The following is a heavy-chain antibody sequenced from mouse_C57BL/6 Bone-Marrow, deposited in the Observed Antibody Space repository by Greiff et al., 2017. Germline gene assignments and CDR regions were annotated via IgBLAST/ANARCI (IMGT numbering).Heavy chain of an antibody. J-gene: IGHJ3*01. CDR2: IRNKANNHAT. D-gene: IGHD2-12*01. V-gene: IGHV6-6*01. CDR1: GFTFSDAW. CDR3: TRPPYYSAWFAY. Sequence: EVKVEESGGGLVQPGGSMKLSCAASGFTFSDAWMDWVRQSPEKGLEWVAEIRNKANNHATYYAESVKGRFTISRDDSKSSVYLQMNSLRAEDTGIYSCTRPPYYSAWFAYWGQGTLVTVSA.